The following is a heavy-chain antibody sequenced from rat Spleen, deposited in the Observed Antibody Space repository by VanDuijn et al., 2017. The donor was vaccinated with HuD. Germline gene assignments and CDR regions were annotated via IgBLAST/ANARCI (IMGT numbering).Heavy chain of an antibody. V-gene: IGHV5-22*01. D-gene: IGHD1-12*02. Sequence: EVQLVESGGDLVQPGRSLKLSCAASGFTFSDYYMAWVRQAPKKGLEWVASISYEGSNTYYGDSVKGRFTFSRDNAKSTLYLQMNSLRSEDTATYYCTTDRRYYDDSYVMDAWGQGASVTVSS. CDR3: TTDRRYYDDSYVMDA. CDR1: GFTFSDYY. CDR2: ISYEGSNT. J-gene: IGHJ4*01.